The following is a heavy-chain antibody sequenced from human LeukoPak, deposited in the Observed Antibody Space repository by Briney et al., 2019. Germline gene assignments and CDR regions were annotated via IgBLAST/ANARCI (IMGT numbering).Heavy chain of an antibody. CDR1: GGTFSSYA. Sequence: SVKVSCKASGGTFSSYAISWVRQAPGQGLEWMGGIIPIFGTANYAQKFQGRVTMTRDMSTSTVYMELSSLRSEETAVYYCARGSIIGGSYLGYFDYWGQGTLVTVSS. CDR2: IIPIFGTA. CDR3: ARGSIIGGSYLGYFDY. D-gene: IGHD1-26*01. J-gene: IGHJ4*02. V-gene: IGHV1-69*05.